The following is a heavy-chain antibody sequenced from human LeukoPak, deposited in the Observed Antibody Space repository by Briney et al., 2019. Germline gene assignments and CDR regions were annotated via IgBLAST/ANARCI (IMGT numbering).Heavy chain of an antibody. CDR3: ARTSYTGNPPLNWFDP. J-gene: IGHJ5*02. Sequence: SETLSLTCAISGDSVSTDRAAWNWIRQSPSRVLEWLGRTYYRSKWYFDYALSVKSRITVNPDTSKNQFSLQLNSVPPEDTAVYYCARTSYTGNPPLNWFDPWGQGTLVTVSS. CDR1: GDSVSTDRAA. D-gene: IGHD2-2*02. V-gene: IGHV6-1*01. CDR2: TYYRSKWYF.